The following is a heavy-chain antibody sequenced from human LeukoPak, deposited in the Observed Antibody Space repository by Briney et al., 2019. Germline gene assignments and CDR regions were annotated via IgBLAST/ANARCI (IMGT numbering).Heavy chain of an antibody. D-gene: IGHD4/OR15-4a*01. CDR2: ISGSGGST. J-gene: IGHJ4*02. V-gene: IGHV3-23*01. CDR3: AKRAGAYSHPYDY. Sequence: GGSLRLSCAASGFTFGSFGMGGVAKAPGKGREWVSAISGSGGSTYYADSVKGRFTISRDNSKNTLYLQMNSLRAEDTAVYYCAKRAGAYSHPYDYWGQGTLVTVSS. CDR1: GFTFGSFG.